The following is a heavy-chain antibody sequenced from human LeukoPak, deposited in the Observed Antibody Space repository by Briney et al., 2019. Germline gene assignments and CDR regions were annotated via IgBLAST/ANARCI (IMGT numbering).Heavy chain of an antibody. D-gene: IGHD1-1*01. CDR3: ARGAGTELFDP. V-gene: IGHV4-59*01. J-gene: IGHJ5*02. Sequence: SETLSLTCTVSCGSISSYYWSWIRQPPGKGLEWIGYIYYSGSTNYNPSLKSRVTISVDTSKNQFSLKLSSVTAADTAVYYCARGAGTELFDPWGQGTLVTVSS. CDR1: CGSISSYY. CDR2: IYYSGST.